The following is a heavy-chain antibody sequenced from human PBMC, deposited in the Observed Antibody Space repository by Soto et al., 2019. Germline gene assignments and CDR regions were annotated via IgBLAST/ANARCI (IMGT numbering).Heavy chain of an antibody. D-gene: IGHD6-19*01. J-gene: IGHJ4*02. V-gene: IGHV3-23*01. CDR2: ISGSGDST. CDR1: GFTFSSYA. CDR3: AKRTSGWYFDY. Sequence: EVQLLESGGGLVQPGGSLRLSCAASGFTFSSYAMSWVRQAPGKGLEWVAVISGSGDSTYYADSVTGRFTISRDNSKNTMYLQMNNMRAEDTAVDYCAKRTSGWYFDYWGQGTLVTVSS.